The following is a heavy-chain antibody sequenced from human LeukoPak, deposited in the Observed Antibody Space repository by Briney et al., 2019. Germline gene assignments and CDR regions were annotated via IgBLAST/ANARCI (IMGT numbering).Heavy chain of an antibody. CDR1: GYTFTGYY. CDR3: ARGAFRVMITFGGVIAPDY. Sequence: GASVKVSCKASGYTFTGYYMHWVRQAPGQGLEWMGWINPNSGGTNYAQKFQGRVTMTRDTSISTAYMELSRLRSDDTAVYYCARGAFRVMITFGGVIAPDYWGQGTLVTVSS. D-gene: IGHD3-16*02. J-gene: IGHJ4*02. V-gene: IGHV1-2*02. CDR2: INPNSGGT.